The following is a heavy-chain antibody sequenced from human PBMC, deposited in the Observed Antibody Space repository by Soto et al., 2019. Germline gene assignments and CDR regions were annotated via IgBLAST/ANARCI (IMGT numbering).Heavy chain of an antibody. CDR1: GFSLTSRGVG. Sequence: QITLKESGPTLVKPTQTLTLTCTFSGFSLTSRGVGVGWIRQPPGKALEWLALIYWDDDKRYSPSLKSRLSITRDTSKNHVVLTMTTVDPVDTATYFCVRDSSGYYGFDYWGQGTLVTVSS. D-gene: IGHD3-22*01. V-gene: IGHV2-5*02. CDR3: VRDSSGYYGFDY. J-gene: IGHJ4*02. CDR2: IYWDDDK.